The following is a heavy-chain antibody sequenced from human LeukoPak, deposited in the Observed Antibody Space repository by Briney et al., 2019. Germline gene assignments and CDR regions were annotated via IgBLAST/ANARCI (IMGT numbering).Heavy chain of an antibody. CDR1: GGSISSGSYY. V-gene: IGHV4-61*02. J-gene: IGHJ4*02. Sequence: SETLSLTCTVSGGSISSGSYYWSWIRQPAGKGLEWIGRIYTSGSTNYNPSLKSRVTISVGTSKNQFSLKLSSVTAADTAVYYCARASFFRYYDSSGYYPYYFDYWGQGTLVTVSS. CDR2: IYTSGST. CDR3: ARASFFRYYDSSGYYPYYFDY. D-gene: IGHD3-22*01.